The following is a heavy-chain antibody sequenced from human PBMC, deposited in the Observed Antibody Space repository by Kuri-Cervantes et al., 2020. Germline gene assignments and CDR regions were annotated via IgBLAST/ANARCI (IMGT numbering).Heavy chain of an antibody. Sequence: SVKVSCKASGGTFSSYTISWVRQAPGQGLEWMGGIIPIFGTANYAQKFQGRVTITADKSTSTAYMELSSLRSEDTAVYYCARDLREEGSSWPGWFDPWGQGTLVTVSS. CDR1: GGTFSSYT. J-gene: IGHJ5*02. CDR2: IIPIFGTA. D-gene: IGHD6-13*01. V-gene: IGHV1-69*06. CDR3: ARDLREEGSSWPGWFDP.